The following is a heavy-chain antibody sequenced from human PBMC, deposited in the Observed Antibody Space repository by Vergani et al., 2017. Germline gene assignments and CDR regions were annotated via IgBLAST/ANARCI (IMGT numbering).Heavy chain of an antibody. CDR3: AKDINRDTIFGVVSEDYMDV. CDR1: GFTFDDYA. D-gene: IGHD3-3*01. CDR2: NSWNSGSI. V-gene: IGHV3-9*01. J-gene: IGHJ6*03. Sequence: EVQLVESGGGLVQPGRSLRLSCAASGFTFDDYAMRWVRQAPGKGLEWVSGNSWNSGSIGYADSVKGRFTISRDNAKNSLYLQMNSLRAEDTALYYCAKDINRDTIFGVVSEDYMDVWGKGTTVTVSS.